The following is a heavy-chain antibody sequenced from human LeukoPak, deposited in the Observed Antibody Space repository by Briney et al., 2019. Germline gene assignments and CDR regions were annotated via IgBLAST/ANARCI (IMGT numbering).Heavy chain of an antibody. CDR3: ARHRAYSSSSPFDY. D-gene: IGHD6-6*01. Sequence: SETLSLTCSVSGDSISSLYWSWIRQPPGKGLEWIGYIYYTGSTNYNPSLKSRVTMFVDMSKNQFSLRLSSVTAADTAVYYCARHRAYSSSSPFDYWGQGTLVTVSS. V-gene: IGHV4-59*08. CDR2: IYYTGST. CDR1: GDSISSLY. J-gene: IGHJ4*02.